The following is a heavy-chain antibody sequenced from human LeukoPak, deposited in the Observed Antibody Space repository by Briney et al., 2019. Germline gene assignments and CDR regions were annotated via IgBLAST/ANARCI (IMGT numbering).Heavy chain of an antibody. CDR3: ASEYWGSSWSADYYYYMDV. Sequence: GGSLRLSCAASGFTFSSYSMNWVRQDPGKGLEWVSSISSSSSYIYYADSVKGRFTISRDNAKNSLYLQMNSLRAEDTAVYYCASEYWGSSWSADYYYYMDVWGKGTTLTVSS. D-gene: IGHD6-13*01. V-gene: IGHV3-21*01. CDR1: GFTFSSYS. J-gene: IGHJ6*03. CDR2: ISSSSSYI.